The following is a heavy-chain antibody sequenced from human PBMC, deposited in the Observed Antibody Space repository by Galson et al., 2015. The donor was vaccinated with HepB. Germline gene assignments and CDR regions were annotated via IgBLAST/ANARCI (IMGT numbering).Heavy chain of an antibody. CDR1: GISFRNYW. Sequence: SLRLSCAASGISFRNYWMTWARQASGKGLEWVANIKPDGSEKYYVDSVKGRFAISRDNAKESLYLQMNSLRAEDTAVYYCARNYNWGFDSWGQGTLVTVS. CDR3: ARNYNWGFDS. CDR2: IKPDGSEK. J-gene: IGHJ4*02. V-gene: IGHV3-7*03. D-gene: IGHD1-20*01.